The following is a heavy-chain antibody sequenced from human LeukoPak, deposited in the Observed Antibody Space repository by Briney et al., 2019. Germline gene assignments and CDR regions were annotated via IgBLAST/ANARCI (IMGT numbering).Heavy chain of an antibody. J-gene: IGHJ4*02. CDR3: AGRPTGYSSGYIH. Sequence: GGSLRLSCVASGITFSNYAVSWVRQAPEKGLDWVSVISGSAHKIRYADSVKGRFTISRDNSENIVYLQMNNLRAEDTAVYYCAGRPTGYSSGYIHWGQGTLVTVSS. V-gene: IGHV3-23*01. CDR2: ISGSAHKI. CDR1: GITFSNYA. D-gene: IGHD5-18*01.